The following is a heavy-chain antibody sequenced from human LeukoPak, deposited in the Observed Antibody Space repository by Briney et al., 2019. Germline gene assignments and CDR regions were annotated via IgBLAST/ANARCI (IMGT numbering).Heavy chain of an antibody. Sequence: PSETLSLTCTVSGVSISSYYWSWIRQPPGKGLEWIGYIYYSGSTNYNPSLKSRVTISVDTSKNQFSLKLSSVTAADTAVYYCARAKTMVAPYDYWGQGTLVTVSS. V-gene: IGHV4-59*01. J-gene: IGHJ4*02. D-gene: IGHD4/OR15-4a*01. CDR2: IYYSGST. CDR1: GVSISSYY. CDR3: ARAKTMVAPYDY.